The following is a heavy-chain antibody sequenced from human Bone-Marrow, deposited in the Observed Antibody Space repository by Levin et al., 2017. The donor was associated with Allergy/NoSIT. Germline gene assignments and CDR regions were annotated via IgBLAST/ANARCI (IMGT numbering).Heavy chain of an antibody. Sequence: GGSLRLSCVASGFTLTSYTMSWVRQAPGKGLEWVSSIRGFDGTTYYADSVKGRFTVSRDNSKNTLYLQMNSLRAEDTAVYYCARGDGSRDVAAAVRKVPGAFDIWGQGTMVTVSS. V-gene: IGHV3-23*01. J-gene: IGHJ3*02. CDR1: GFTLTSYT. D-gene: IGHD6-13*01. CDR2: IRGFDGTT. CDR3: ARGDGSRDVAAAVRKVPGAFDI.